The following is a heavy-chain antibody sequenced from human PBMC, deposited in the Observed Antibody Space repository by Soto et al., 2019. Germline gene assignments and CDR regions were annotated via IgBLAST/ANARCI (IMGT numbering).Heavy chain of an antibody. CDR3: ARYGGYSGYGAFDI. D-gene: IGHD5-12*01. J-gene: IGHJ3*02. Sequence: SVKVCCRGSGGTFSSYASRWVRQAPGQGLEWMGGIIPIFGTANYAQKFQGRVTITADESTSTAYMELRSLRSEDTAVYYCARYGGYSGYGAFDIWGQGTMVTVSS. CDR2: IIPIFGTA. CDR1: GGTFSSYA. V-gene: IGHV1-69*13.